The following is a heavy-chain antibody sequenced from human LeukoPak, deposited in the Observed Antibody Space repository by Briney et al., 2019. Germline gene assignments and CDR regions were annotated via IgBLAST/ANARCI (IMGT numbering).Heavy chain of an antibody. CDR2: ISSSGSTI. Sequence: QPGGSLRLSCAASGFTFSSYAMSWIRQAPGRGLEWVSYISSSGSTIYYADSVKGRFTISRDNAKNSLYLQMNSLRAEDTAVYYCARDSSGYAFDIWGQGTMVTVSS. J-gene: IGHJ3*02. D-gene: IGHD3-22*01. CDR3: ARDSSGYAFDI. CDR1: GFTFSSYA. V-gene: IGHV3-48*04.